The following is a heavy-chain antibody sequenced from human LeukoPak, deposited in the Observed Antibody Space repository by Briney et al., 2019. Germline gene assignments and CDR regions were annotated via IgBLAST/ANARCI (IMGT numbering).Heavy chain of an antibody. V-gene: IGHV3-48*04. CDR1: GFTFSGHN. CDR3: ARAMSTFGGVRNYFDS. Sequence: PGVSLRLSCAASGFTFSGHNMNWVRQAPGKGLEWISFVSISSGTIYYADSVKGRFRISRDNAKSSLDLEMNSLRAEDTAVYYCARAMSTFGGVRNYFDSWGQGTLVTVSS. D-gene: IGHD3-16*01. CDR2: VSISSGTI. J-gene: IGHJ4*02.